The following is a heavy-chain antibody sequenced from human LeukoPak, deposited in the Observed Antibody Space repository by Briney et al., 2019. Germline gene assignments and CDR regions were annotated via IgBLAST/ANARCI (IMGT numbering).Heavy chain of an antibody. D-gene: IGHD3-22*01. J-gene: IGHJ5*02. CDR2: INTNTGNP. CDR3: ACSESHYYDSSGYKPTRSGWFDP. CDR1: GYTFTSYA. V-gene: IGHV7-4-1*02. Sequence: ASVKVSCKASGYTFTSYAMNWVRQAPGQGLEWMGWINTNTGNPTYAQGFTGRFVFSLDTSVSTAYLQISSLKAEDTAVYYCACSESHYYDSSGYKPTRSGWFDPWGQGTLVTVSS.